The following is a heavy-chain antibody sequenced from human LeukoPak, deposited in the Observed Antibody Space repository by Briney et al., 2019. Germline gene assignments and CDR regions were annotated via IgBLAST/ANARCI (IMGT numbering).Heavy chain of an antibody. D-gene: IGHD3-16*01. CDR1: GGSISSYY. CDR3: ARHRPGGTTHYYYYMDV. V-gene: IGHV4-59*08. CDR2: IYYSGST. Sequence: SETLSLTCTVSGGSISSYYWSWIRQPPGKGLEWIGYIYYSGSTNYNPSLKSRVTISVDTSKNQFSLKLSSVTAADTAVYYCARHRPGGTTHYYYYMDVWGKGTTVTISS. J-gene: IGHJ6*03.